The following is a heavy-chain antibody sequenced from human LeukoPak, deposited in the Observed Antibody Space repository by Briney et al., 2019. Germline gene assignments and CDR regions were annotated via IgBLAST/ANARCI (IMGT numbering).Heavy chain of an antibody. CDR1: GFTFSSYW. V-gene: IGHV3-74*01. CDR3: ARDTDTVTTILDY. D-gene: IGHD4-17*01. J-gene: IGHJ4*02. Sequence: GGSLRLSYAASGFTFSSYWMHWVRQAPGKGLVWVSRNSDGSSTSYADSVKGRFTISRDNAKNTLYLQMNSLRAEDTAVYYCARDTDTVTTILDYWGQGTLVTVSS. CDR2: NSDGSST.